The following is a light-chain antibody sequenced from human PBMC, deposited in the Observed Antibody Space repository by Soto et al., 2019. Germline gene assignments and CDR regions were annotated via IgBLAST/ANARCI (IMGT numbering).Light chain of an antibody. CDR1: SSDVGTHGY. Sequence: VLTQPPSASGSPGQSVTISCTRTSSDVGTHGYVSWYQQHAGKAHKLMIYDVTKRPSGVPDRFSGSKSANTASLTVSGLQAEDEADYYCMCYAGGNNWVFGGGTKVT. V-gene: IGLV2-8*01. CDR3: MCYAGGNNWV. CDR2: DVT. J-gene: IGLJ3*02.